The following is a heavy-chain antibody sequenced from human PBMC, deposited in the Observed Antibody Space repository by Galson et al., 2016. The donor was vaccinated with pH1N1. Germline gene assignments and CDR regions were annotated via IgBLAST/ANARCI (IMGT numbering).Heavy chain of an antibody. D-gene: IGHD6-19*01. Sequence: YYSERTYYNLSLKSRVTISVDTSKNEFSLNLSSVTAADSAVYFCARRSGWPNWFDPWGQGTLVTVSS. CDR2: YYSERT. V-gene: IGHV4-39*01. J-gene: IGHJ5*02. CDR3: ARRSGWPNWFDP.